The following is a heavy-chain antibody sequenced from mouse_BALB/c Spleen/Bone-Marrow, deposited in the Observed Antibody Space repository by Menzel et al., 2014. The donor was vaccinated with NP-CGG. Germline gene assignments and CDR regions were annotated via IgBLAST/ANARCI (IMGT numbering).Heavy chain of an antibody. Sequence: EVQLQESGGGPVQPGGSLKLSCAASGFDFSRYWMSWVRQAPGKGLEWIGEINPDSSTINYTPSLKDKFIISRDNAKNTLYLQMSKVRSEDTALYYCAPNWDRGFAYWGQGTLVTVSA. D-gene: IGHD4-1*01. J-gene: IGHJ3*01. CDR2: INPDSSTI. CDR1: GFDFSRYW. CDR3: APNWDRGFAY. V-gene: IGHV4-1*02.